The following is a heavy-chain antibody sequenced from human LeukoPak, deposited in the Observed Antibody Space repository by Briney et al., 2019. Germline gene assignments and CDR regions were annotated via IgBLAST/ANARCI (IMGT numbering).Heavy chain of an antibody. Sequence: GGSLRLSCVASGFTFSSYWMHWVRQAPGKGLVWVSRINSDGSSTNYADSVKGRFTISRDNSKNTLYLQMSSLRAEDTAVYYCVKITSVTGGDCWGQGTRLTVSS. CDR2: INSDGSST. J-gene: IGHJ4*02. CDR1: GFTFSSYW. CDR3: VKITSVTGGDC. D-gene: IGHD1-14*01. V-gene: IGHV3-74*01.